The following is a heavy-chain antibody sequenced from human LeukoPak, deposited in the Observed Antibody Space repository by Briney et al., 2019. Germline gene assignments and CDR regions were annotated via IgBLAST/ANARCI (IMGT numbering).Heavy chain of an antibody. D-gene: IGHD3-16*01. V-gene: IGHV1-18*01. CDR3: ARPISSYDYFDY. J-gene: IGHJ4*02. Sequence: GASVKVSCKASGYTFTSYGISWVRQAPGQGLEWMGWISAYNGNTNYAQKLQGRVTMTTDTSTSTAYMELSSLRSEDTAVYYCARPISSYDYFDYWGQGTLVTVSS. CDR2: ISAYNGNT. CDR1: GYTFTSYG.